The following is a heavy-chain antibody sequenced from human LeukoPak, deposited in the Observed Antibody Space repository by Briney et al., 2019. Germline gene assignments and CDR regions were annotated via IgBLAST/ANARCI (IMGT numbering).Heavy chain of an antibody. CDR3: ARDHCSDGSCYPDY. CDR1: GFTFRSYW. D-gene: IGHD2-15*01. J-gene: IGHJ4*02. Sequence: GGSLRLSCAASGFTFRSYWMHWVCQAPGKGLVWVSRINGDGSSTSYADSVKGRFTISRDNAKNTLYLQMNSLRAEDTAVYYCARDHCSDGSCYPDYWGQGTLVTVSS. V-gene: IGHV3-74*01. CDR2: INGDGSST.